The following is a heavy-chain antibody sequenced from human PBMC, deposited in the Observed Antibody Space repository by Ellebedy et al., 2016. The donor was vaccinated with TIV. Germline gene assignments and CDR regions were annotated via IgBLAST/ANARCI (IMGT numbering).Heavy chain of an antibody. Sequence: GGSLRLXCAASGFTFSSYAMSWVRQAPGKGLEWVSAISGSGGSTYYADSVKGRFTISRDNSKNTLYLQMNSLRAEDTAVYYCAKDRNWNYNFDYWGQGTLVTVSS. D-gene: IGHD1-7*01. V-gene: IGHV3-23*01. CDR1: GFTFSSYA. J-gene: IGHJ4*02. CDR3: AKDRNWNYNFDY. CDR2: ISGSGGST.